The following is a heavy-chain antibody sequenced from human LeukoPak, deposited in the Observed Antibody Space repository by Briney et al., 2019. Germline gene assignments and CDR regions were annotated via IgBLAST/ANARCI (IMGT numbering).Heavy chain of an antibody. CDR2: IYYSGST. Sequence: SETLSLTCTISGGSMTSYYWSWIRQPPGKGLEWIGYIYYSGSTNYNPSLKSRVTISVDTSKNQFSLKLSSVTAADTAVYYCARIIGDSGYANWFDPWGQGTLVTVSS. J-gene: IGHJ5*02. CDR1: GGSMTSYY. V-gene: IGHV4-59*01. D-gene: IGHD5-12*01. CDR3: ARIIGDSGYANWFDP.